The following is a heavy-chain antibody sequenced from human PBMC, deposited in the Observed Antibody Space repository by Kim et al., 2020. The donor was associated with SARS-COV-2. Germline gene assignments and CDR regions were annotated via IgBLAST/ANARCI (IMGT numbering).Heavy chain of an antibody. J-gene: IGHJ6*01. D-gene: IGHD3-16*01. CDR2: IYHSGST. CDR3: ARDRTGEPTHYHSYGMDV. Sequence: SETLSLTCTVSGYSISSGYYWGWIRQPPGKGLEWIGSIYHSGSTYYNPSLKSRVTISVDTSKNQFSLKLSSVTAADTAVYYCARDRTGEPTHYHSYGMDV. V-gene: IGHV4-38-2*02. CDR1: GYSISSGYY.